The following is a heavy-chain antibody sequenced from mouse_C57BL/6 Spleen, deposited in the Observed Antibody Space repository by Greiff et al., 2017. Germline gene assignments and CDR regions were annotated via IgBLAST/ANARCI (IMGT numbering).Heavy chain of an antibody. V-gene: IGHV1-50*01. CDR2: IDPSDSYT. D-gene: IGHD1-1*01. CDR3: AIYYGGY. Sequence: VKLQQPGAELVKPGASVKLSCKASGYTFTSYWMQWVKQRPGQGLEWIGEIDPSDSYTNYNQKFKGKATLTVDTSSSTAYMQLSSLTSEDSAVYYCAIYYGGYWGQGTTLTFSS. CDR1: GYTFTSYW. J-gene: IGHJ2*01.